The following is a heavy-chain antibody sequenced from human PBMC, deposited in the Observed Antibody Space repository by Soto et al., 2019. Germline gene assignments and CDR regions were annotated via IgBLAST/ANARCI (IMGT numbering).Heavy chain of an antibody. Sequence: QVQLQESAPGLVKPSQTLSLTCTVSGGSISSGGYYWSWIHQHPGKGLEWIGYIYYSGSTYYNPSLKSRVTISVDTSKNQFSLKLSSVTAADTAVYYCARIPKVGYCSSTSCQLFHWFDPWGQGTLVTVSS. J-gene: IGHJ5*02. V-gene: IGHV4-31*03. D-gene: IGHD2-2*01. CDR2: IYYSGST. CDR3: ARIPKVGYCSSTSCQLFHWFDP. CDR1: GGSISSGGYY.